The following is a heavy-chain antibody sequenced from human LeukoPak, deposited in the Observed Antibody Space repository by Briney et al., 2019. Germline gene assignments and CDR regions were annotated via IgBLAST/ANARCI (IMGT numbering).Heavy chain of an antibody. V-gene: IGHV1-18*01. CDR3: ARGKYYYDNSGYYYPFDY. CDR1: GYTFSTYG. J-gene: IGHJ4*02. D-gene: IGHD3-22*01. Sequence: ASVKVSCKASGYTFSTYGITWVRQAPVQGLGWMGWISVYKGNAKYAQKFQDRVTMTIDTSTSTAYMELRSLKSDDTAVYYCARGKYYYDNSGYYYPFDYWGLGTLITVSS. CDR2: ISVYKGNA.